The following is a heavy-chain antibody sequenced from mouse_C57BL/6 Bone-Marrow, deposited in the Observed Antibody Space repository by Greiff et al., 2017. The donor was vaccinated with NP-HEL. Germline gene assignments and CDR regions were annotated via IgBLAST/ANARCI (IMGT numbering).Heavy chain of an antibody. CDR3: ARLGYYGLFAY. CDR1: GFDISRYW. CDR2: INPDSSTT. V-gene: IGHV4-1*02. D-gene: IGHD2-3*01. Sequence: EVQRVESGGGLVQPGGSLKLSCAASGFDISRYWMSWVRQAPGKGLEWIGEINPDSSTTNYTPSLQDKFIISRDNAKNTLYLQMSKVRSEDTALDYCARLGYYGLFAYWGQGTLVTVSA. J-gene: IGHJ3*01.